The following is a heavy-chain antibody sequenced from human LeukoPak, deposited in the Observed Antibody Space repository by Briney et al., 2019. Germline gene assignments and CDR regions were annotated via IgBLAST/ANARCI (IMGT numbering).Heavy chain of an antibody. Sequence: GGSLRLSCAASGFTFSSYRMHWVRQVPGKGLVWVSRINSDGSSTSYADSVKGRFTISRDNAKSSLYLQMNSLRVEDTAVYYCARVHHNTAMVDIDYWGQGTLVTVSS. D-gene: IGHD5-18*01. J-gene: IGHJ4*02. CDR1: GFTFSSYR. CDR2: INSDGSST. V-gene: IGHV3-74*01. CDR3: ARVHHNTAMVDIDY.